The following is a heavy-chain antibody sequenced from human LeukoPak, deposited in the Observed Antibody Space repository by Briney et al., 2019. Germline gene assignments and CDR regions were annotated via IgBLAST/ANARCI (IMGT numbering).Heavy chain of an antibody. Sequence: PGGSLRLSCAASGFTFSRYGMHWVRQAPGKGLEWVAVIWYDGSNKYYADSVKGRFTISRDNSKNTLYLQMNSLRAEDTAVYYCTILAVASDFDYWGQGTLVTVSS. D-gene: IGHD6-19*01. V-gene: IGHV3-33*01. CDR3: TILAVASDFDY. J-gene: IGHJ4*02. CDR1: GFTFSRYG. CDR2: IWYDGSNK.